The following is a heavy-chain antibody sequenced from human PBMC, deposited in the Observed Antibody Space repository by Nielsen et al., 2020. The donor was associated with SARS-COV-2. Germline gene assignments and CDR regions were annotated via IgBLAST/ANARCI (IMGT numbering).Heavy chain of an antibody. Sequence: GGSLRLSCAASGFTFSDYYMNWIRQAPGKGLEWVSAISGSGGRTYYADSVKGRFTISRDKSKNTLYVLMNSLRAEDTALYHCASAHSSSWYYYMDVWGKGTTVTVSS. CDR1: GFTFSDYY. CDR2: ISGSGGRT. V-gene: IGHV3-23*01. D-gene: IGHD6-6*01. J-gene: IGHJ6*03. CDR3: ASAHSSSWYYYMDV.